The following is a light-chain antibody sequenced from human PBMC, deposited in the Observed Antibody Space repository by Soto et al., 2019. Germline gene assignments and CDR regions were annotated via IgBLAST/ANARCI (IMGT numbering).Light chain of an antibody. CDR1: QSVRSN. V-gene: IGKV3-15*01. CDR3: QQYNDWPPYT. Sequence: EIVMTQSPATLSVSLGERATLSCRASQSVRSNLAWYQRKPGQAPRLLIYGASTRATGIPASFSGGGSGTEFTRTISSLQSEDFAVYYCQQYNDWPPYTFGQGTKLEIK. J-gene: IGKJ2*01. CDR2: GAS.